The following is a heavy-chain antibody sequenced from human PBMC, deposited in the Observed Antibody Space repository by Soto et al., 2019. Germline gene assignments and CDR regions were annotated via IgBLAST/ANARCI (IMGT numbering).Heavy chain of an antibody. V-gene: IGHV4-31*02. CDR3: AKSDYYDILTGYPPPPGY. CDR2: IFYSGNS. CDR1: GGSISSGGYY. D-gene: IGHD3-9*01. J-gene: IGHJ4*02. Sequence: SETLSLTCTVSGGSISSGGYYWSWIRQHPGKSLVCIVYIFYSGNSYYNLSLKSRVTISVDTSRSHFSLKLTSVTAMDTAVYYCAKSDYYDILTGYPPPPGYWGQGTLVTVSS.